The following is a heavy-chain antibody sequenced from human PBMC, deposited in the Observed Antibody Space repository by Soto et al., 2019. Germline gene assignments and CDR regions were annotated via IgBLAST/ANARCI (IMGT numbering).Heavy chain of an antibody. CDR2: ISPYSGNT. CDR1: GYIFVNYG. J-gene: IGHJ6*02. D-gene: IGHD5-12*01. CDR3: AMVDNCATPTQEDV. V-gene: IGHV1-18*01. Sequence: QVQLVQSGDEVRKPGSSVKVSCKASGYIFVNYGIAWVRQAPGQGLEWMGWISPYSGNTHYASKVQGRLTMTTDTSTSTATRDRGSLTADDTAVYYCAMVDNCATPTQEDVWGQGTTVTVSS.